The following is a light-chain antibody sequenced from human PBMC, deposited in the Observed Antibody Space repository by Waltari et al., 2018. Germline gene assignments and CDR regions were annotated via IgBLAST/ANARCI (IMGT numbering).Light chain of an antibody. J-gene: IGLJ1*01. V-gene: IGLV1-40*01. Sequence: QSVLTQPPSVSGAPGQRVTISCTGSSSNIGAGSDVHWYQQLPGRAPKLLIHGNDKRPSGVPDRFSGSKSGTSGSLAIAGLQAHDETDYYCQSYDSSLSGHVFGTGTKVTVL. CDR3: QSYDSSLSGHV. CDR1: SSNIGAGSD. CDR2: GND.